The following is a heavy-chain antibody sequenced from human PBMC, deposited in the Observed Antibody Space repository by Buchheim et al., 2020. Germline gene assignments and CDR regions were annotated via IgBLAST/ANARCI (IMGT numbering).Heavy chain of an antibody. Sequence: EVQLLESGGGLVQPGGSLRLSCAASGFTFSSYAMSWVRQAPGKGLEWVSGISGSGGSTYYADSVKGRFTISRANSKNPPHLEMNSLRAEDTAVYYCAKEGSGYYWNYFDYWGQGTL. CDR1: GFTFSSYA. J-gene: IGHJ4*02. CDR2: ISGSGGST. D-gene: IGHD3-22*01. CDR3: AKEGSGYYWNYFDY. V-gene: IGHV3-23*01.